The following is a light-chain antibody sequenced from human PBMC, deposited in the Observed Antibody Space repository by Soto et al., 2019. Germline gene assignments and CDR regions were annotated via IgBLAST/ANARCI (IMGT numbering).Light chain of an antibody. V-gene: IGLV3-1*01. CDR3: QAWDSSIVV. CDR1: KLGDKY. CDR2: QDK. Sequence: SYELTQPPSVSVSPGQTASITCSGDKLGDKYACWYQQKPGQSPVLVIYQDKKRPSGIPERFSGSNSGNTATLTISGTQAMDEADYYCQAWDSSIVVFGGGTKVTVL. J-gene: IGLJ2*01.